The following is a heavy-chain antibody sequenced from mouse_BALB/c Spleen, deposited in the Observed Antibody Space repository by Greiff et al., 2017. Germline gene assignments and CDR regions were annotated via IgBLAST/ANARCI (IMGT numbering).Heavy chain of an antibody. J-gene: IGHJ2*01. CDR3: ARGLLRRPLDY. CDR1: GFSLTGYG. V-gene: IGHV2-6-7*01. CDR2: IWGDGGT. D-gene: IGHD1-2*01. Sequence: VKLMESGPGLVAPSQSLSITCTVSGFSLTGYGVNWVRQPPGKGLVWLGMIWGDGGTDYNSAFKSRLSISKDNSKSHVFLKMNSLQTDDTARCYCARGLLRRPLDYWGEGTTLTVSS.